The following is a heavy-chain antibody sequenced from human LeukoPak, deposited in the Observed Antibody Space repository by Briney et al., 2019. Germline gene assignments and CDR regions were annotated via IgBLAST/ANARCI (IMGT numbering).Heavy chain of an antibody. CDR1: GFTFDDYA. Sequence: TGGSLRLSCAASGFTFDDYAMHWVRQAPGKGLEWVSGISWNSGSIGYADSVKGRFTISRDNAKNSLYLQMNSLRAEDTALYYCAKDIRYDSSGYYFDYWGQGTLVTVSS. CDR2: ISWNSGSI. V-gene: IGHV3-9*01. CDR3: AKDIRYDSSGYYFDY. D-gene: IGHD3-22*01. J-gene: IGHJ4*02.